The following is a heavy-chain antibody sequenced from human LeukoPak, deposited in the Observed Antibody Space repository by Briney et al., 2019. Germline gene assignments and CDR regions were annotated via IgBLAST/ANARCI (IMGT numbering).Heavy chain of an antibody. CDR1: GGSISRSSYY. CDR2: IYYSGST. J-gene: IGHJ4*02. Sequence: SETLSLTCTVSGGSISRSSYYCGWIRQPPGKGLEWIGSIYYSGSTYYNPSLKSRVTISVDTSKNQFSLKLSSVTAADTAVYYCARKSEVLLWFGENYTEGWGRGTLVTVSS. CDR3: ARKSEVLLWFGENYTEG. D-gene: IGHD3-10*01. V-gene: IGHV4-39*07.